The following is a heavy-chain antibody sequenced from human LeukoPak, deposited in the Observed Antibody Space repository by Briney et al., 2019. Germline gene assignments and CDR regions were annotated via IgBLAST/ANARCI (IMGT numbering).Heavy chain of an antibody. CDR1: GGSFSGYY. V-gene: IGHV4-34*01. J-gene: IGHJ4*02. CDR3: ARVSEYQPAPDY. CDR2: INHSGST. D-gene: IGHD2-2*01. Sequence: SETLSLTCAVYGGSFSGYYWSWIRQPPGKGLEWIGEINHSGSTNYIPSLKSRVTISVDTSKNQFSLKLSSVTAADTAVYYCARVSEYQPAPDYWGQGTLVTVSS.